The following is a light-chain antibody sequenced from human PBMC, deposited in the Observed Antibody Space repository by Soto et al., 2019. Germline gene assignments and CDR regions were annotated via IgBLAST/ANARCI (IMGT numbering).Light chain of an antibody. CDR1: SSDVGGYVY. J-gene: IGLJ1*01. V-gene: IGLV2-8*01. Sequence: QSVLTHPPSASGSPGQSVTISFTGTSSDVGGYVYVSWYQQRPGKAPKLMIYEVSKRPSGVPDRFSGSKSGNTASLTVSGLQAEDEADYYCSSDEVVNNFYVVGGGTKV. CDR2: EVS. CDR3: SSDEVVNNFYV.